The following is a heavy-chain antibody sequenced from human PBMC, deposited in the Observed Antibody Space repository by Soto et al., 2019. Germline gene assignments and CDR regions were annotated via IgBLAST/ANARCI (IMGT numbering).Heavy chain of an antibody. V-gene: IGHV4-4*02. D-gene: IGHD2-15*01. CDR2: IYHSGST. CDR1: GVSISSSYW. J-gene: IGHJ4*02. CDR3: KRDHLPCSGAGCNSVFES. Sequence: SETLSLTCYVSGVSISSSYWWSWVRQPPGKGLEWIGEIYHSGSTNYNPSLESRVSMSVDKSKNQFSLKLSSVTAADTAVYYCKRDHLPCSGAGCNSVFESWGQGIMVT.